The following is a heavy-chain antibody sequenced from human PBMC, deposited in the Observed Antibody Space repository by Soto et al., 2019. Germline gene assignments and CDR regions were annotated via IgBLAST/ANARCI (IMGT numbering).Heavy chain of an antibody. J-gene: IGHJ4*02. V-gene: IGHV3-30-3*01. CDR1: GFTFSSYA. D-gene: IGHD3-9*01. CDR3: ARDAFDSDY. Sequence: GGSLRLSCAASGFTFSSYAMHWVRQAPGKGLEWVAVISYDGSNKYYADSVKGRFTISRDNSKNTLYLQMNSLRAEDTAVYYCARDAFDSDYWGQGPLVTVSS. CDR2: ISYDGSNK.